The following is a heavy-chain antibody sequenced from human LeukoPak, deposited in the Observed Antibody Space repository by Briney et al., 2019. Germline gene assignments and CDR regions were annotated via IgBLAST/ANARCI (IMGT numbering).Heavy chain of an antibody. Sequence: PSETLSLTCTVSGGSISSSSYNWGWIRQPPGKELEWIGSIYYRMTTYYNPSLKSRVTLSVDTSKNQFSLNLSSVTAADTAVYYCARDWGSKGDYLEYWGQGTLVTVYS. CDR2: IYYRMTT. J-gene: IGHJ4*02. D-gene: IGHD3-16*01. CDR3: ARDWGSKGDYLEY. V-gene: IGHV4-39*07. CDR1: GGSISSSSYN.